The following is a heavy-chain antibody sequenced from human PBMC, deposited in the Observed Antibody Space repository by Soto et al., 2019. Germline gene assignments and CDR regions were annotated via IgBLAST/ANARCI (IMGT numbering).Heavy chain of an antibody. CDR2: VRGNGDPP. V-gene: IGHV3-64D*06. CDR1: GFTFSSYA. D-gene: IGHD5-12*01. J-gene: IGHJ4*02. CDR3: VKSRGGNNFDSFD. Sequence: GGSLRLSCSASGFTFSSYAMHWVRQAPGKGLEYVSGVRGNGDPPFYADSVKGRFTISRDNSKNTLYLQMRGLSADDTAVYYCVKSRGGNNFDSFDWGQGALVTVSS.